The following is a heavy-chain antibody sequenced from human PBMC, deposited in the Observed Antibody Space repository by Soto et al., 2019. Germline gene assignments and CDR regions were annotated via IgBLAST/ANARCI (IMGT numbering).Heavy chain of an antibody. J-gene: IGHJ4*02. D-gene: IGHD4-17*01. CDR3: ARVTTVTTSGSG. CDR2: ISSSSSTT. Sequence: EVQLVESGGGLVQPGGSLRLSCAASGFTFSSYSMNWVRQAPGKGLEWVSYISSSSSTTYYADSVKGRFTISRDNAKNSLYLQMNSLRDEDTAVYYCARVTTVTTSGSGWGQGTLVTVSS. CDR1: GFTFSSYS. V-gene: IGHV3-48*02.